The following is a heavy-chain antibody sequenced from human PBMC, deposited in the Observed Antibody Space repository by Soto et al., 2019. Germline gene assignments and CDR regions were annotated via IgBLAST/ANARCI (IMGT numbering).Heavy chain of an antibody. CDR3: AHRRGFGENSN. Sequence: QITLKESGPTLVKPTQTLTLTCTFSGFSLTTSGVDLAWIRQPPGKALEWLALIYWGGDKLYSPSLKSRLTITKDTSKNQMVLTMTNMDPMDTATYYCAHRRGFGENSNWGQGTLVTVSS. J-gene: IGHJ4*02. CDR1: GFSLTTSGVD. V-gene: IGHV2-5*02. CDR2: IYWGGDK. D-gene: IGHD3-10*01.